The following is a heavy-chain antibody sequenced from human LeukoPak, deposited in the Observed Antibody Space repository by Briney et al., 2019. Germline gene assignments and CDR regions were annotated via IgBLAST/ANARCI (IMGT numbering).Heavy chain of an antibody. Sequence: GGSLRLSCAASGFTFSSYSMNWVRQAPGKGLEWVSSISSSSSYIYYADSVKGRFTISRDNAKNSLYLQMNSLRSDDTAVYYCAREGGLKWGDAFDIWGQGTMVTVPS. CDR1: GFTFSSYS. D-gene: IGHD1-26*01. CDR2: ISSSSSYI. J-gene: IGHJ3*02. V-gene: IGHV3-21*04. CDR3: AREGGLKWGDAFDI.